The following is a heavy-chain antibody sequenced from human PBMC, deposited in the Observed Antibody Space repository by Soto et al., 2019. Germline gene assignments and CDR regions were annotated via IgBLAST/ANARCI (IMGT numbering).Heavy chain of an antibody. Sequence: ASVKVSCKASGYTFTSYGISWVRQAPGQGLEWMGWISAYNGNTNYAQKLQGRVTMTTDTSTSTAYMELRSLRSDDTAVYYCAREGYGGKDLGFCYYYYGMDVWGQGTTVTVSS. J-gene: IGHJ6*02. CDR3: AREGYGGKDLGFCYYYYGMDV. CDR1: GYTFTSYG. V-gene: IGHV1-18*01. CDR2: ISAYNGNT. D-gene: IGHD4-17*01.